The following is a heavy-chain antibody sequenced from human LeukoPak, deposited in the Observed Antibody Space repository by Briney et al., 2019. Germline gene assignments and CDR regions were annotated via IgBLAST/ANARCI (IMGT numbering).Heavy chain of an antibody. CDR3: AKDRYSSSSEIDY. V-gene: IGHV3-9*01. J-gene: IGHJ4*02. CDR1: GFTFDDYA. Sequence: PGRSLRLSCAASGFTFDDYAMHLVRQAPGKGLEWVSGISWNSGSIGYADSVKGRFTISRDNAKNSLYLQMNSLRAEDTALYYCAKDRYSSSSEIDYWGQGTLVTVSS. D-gene: IGHD6-6*01. CDR2: ISWNSGSI.